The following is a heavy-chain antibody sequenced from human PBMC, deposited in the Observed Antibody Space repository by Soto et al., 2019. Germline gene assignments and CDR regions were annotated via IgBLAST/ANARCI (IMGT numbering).Heavy chain of an antibody. CDR3: ARSNGGGDVGGITIFGVVSYYYYGMDV. CDR2: ISSSGSTI. V-gene: IGHV3-48*03. J-gene: IGHJ6*02. CDR1: GFTFISYE. D-gene: IGHD3-3*01. Sequence: GGSLRLSCAASGFTFISYEMDWVRQAPGKGLEWVSYISSSGSTIYYADSVKGRFTISRDNAKNSLYLQMNSLRAEDTAVYYCARSNGGGDVGGITIFGVVSYYYYGMDVWGQGTTVTVSS.